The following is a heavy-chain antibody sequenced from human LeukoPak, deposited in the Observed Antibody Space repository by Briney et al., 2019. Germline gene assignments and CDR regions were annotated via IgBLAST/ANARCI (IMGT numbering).Heavy chain of an antibody. D-gene: IGHD3-10*02. J-gene: IGHJ4*02. CDR2: ISAYNGDT. Sequence: ASVKVSCKASGGTFSSYAISWVRQAPGQGLEWMGWISAYNGDTKYAQKFQGRVTMTTDTSTTTAYMELKSLRSDDTAVYYCARDWDGRGVGDFWGQGTLVTASS. CDR1: GGTFSSYA. V-gene: IGHV1-18*01. CDR3: ARDWDGRGVGDF.